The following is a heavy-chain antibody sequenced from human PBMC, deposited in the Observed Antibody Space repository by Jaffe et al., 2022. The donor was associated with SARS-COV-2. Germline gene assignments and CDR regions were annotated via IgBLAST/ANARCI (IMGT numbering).Heavy chain of an antibody. Sequence: EVQLVESGGGLVQPGGSLRLSCAASGFTFSSYEMNWVRQAPGKGLEWVSYISSSGSTIYYADSVKGRFTISRDNAKNSLYLQMNSLRAEDTAVYYCAREEQYSSYYYYGMDVWGQGTTVTVSS. CDR3: AREEQYSSYYYYGMDV. CDR2: ISSSGSTI. J-gene: IGHJ6*02. V-gene: IGHV3-48*03. D-gene: IGHD5-18*01. CDR1: GFTFSSYE.